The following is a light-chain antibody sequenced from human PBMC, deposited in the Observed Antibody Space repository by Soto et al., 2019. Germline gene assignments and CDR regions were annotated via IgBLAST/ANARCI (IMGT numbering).Light chain of an antibody. CDR3: CSYAGNGAWV. J-gene: IGLJ3*02. V-gene: IGLV2-23*02. CDR2: EVS. Sequence: QSVLTQPASVSGSPGQSITISCSGSSGDVGNYDLVSWYQQIPGKAPQLMIFEVSRRPARVSDRFSGSKSGNTASLTISGIQAEDEGDFYCCSYAGNGAWVFGGGTQLTVL. CDR1: SGDVGNYDL.